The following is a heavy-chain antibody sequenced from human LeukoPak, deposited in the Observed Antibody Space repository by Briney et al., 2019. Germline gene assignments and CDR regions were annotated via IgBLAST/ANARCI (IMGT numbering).Heavy chain of an antibody. V-gene: IGHV1-69*05. D-gene: IGHD5/OR15-5a*01. CDR3: ARGLYDYTY. CDR2: IIPIFGTA. CDR1: GYTFTSYG. Sequence: ASVKVSCKASGYTFTSYGISWVRQAPGQGLEWMGRIIPIFGTANYAQKFQGRVTITTDESTSTAYMELSSLRSEDTAVYYCARGLYDYTYWGQGTLVTVSS. J-gene: IGHJ4*02.